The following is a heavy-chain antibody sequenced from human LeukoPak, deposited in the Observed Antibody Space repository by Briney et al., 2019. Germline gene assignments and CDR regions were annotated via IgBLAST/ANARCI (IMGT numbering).Heavy chain of an antibody. CDR2: IYYSGST. Sequence: SETLSLTCTVSGGSISSSSYYWGWIRQPPRKGLEWIGSIYYSGSTYYNPSLKSRVTISVDTSKNQFSLKLSSVTAADTAVYYCATPLDYGYSQPIDYWGQGTLVTVSS. CDR1: GGSISSSSYY. D-gene: IGHD5-18*01. V-gene: IGHV4-39*07. J-gene: IGHJ4*02. CDR3: ATPLDYGYSQPIDY.